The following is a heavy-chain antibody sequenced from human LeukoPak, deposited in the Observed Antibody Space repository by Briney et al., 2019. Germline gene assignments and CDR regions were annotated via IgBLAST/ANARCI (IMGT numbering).Heavy chain of an antibody. V-gene: IGHV3-11*04. CDR1: GFTFSDYY. D-gene: IGHD2-15*01. CDR2: ISSSGSTI. J-gene: IGHJ2*01. CDR3: ARVHHCSGGSCYSEGWYFDL. Sequence: GGSLRLSCAASGFTFSDYYMSWIRQAPGKGLEWVSYISSSGSTIYYADSVKGRFTISRDNAKNSLYLQMNSLRAEDTAVYYCARVHHCSGGSCYSEGWYFDLWGRGTLVTVSS.